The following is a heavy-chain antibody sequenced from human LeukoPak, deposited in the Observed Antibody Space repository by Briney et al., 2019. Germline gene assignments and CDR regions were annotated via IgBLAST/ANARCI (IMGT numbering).Heavy chain of an antibody. J-gene: IGHJ6*03. V-gene: IGHV1-18*01. CDR1: GYTFTSYG. CDR3: ARGAPYYYDSSGYRNYYYYYMDV. CDR2: ISAYNGNT. Sequence: ASVKVSCKASGYTFTSYGISWVRQAPGQGLEWMGWISAYNGNTNYAQKLQGRVTMTTDTSTSTAYMELRSLRSDDTAVYYCARGAPYYYDSSGYRNYYYYYMDVWGKGTTVTISS. D-gene: IGHD3-22*01.